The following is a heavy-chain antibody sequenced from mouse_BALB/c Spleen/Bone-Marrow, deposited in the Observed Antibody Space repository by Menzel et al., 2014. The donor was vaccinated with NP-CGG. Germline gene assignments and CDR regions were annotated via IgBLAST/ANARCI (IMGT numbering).Heavy chain of an antibody. V-gene: IGHV1-19*01. CDR3: ATGTDY. CDR1: GYTFTDYY. Sequence: VQLQQSGPELVKPGASVKMSCKASGYTFTDYYMDWVKQSHGESFEWIGRVNPYNGGTSYNQEFKGKATLTVDKSSSTAYMELNSLTSEDSAVYYCATGTDYWGQGTSVTVSS. CDR2: VNPYNGGT. J-gene: IGHJ4*01. D-gene: IGHD4-1*01.